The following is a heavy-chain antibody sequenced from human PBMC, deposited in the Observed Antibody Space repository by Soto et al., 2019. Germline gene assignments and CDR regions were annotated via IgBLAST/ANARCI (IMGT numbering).Heavy chain of an antibody. CDR3: AARLDYIVVVPAAIMPSYGMDV. Sequence: SETLSLTCTVSGGSISSSSYYWGWIRQPPGKGLEWIGSIYYSGSTYYNPSLKSRVTISVDTSKNQFSLKLSSVTAADTAVYYCAARLDYIVVVPAAIMPSYGMDVWGQGTTVTVSS. V-gene: IGHV4-39*01. CDR2: IYYSGST. D-gene: IGHD2-2*02. J-gene: IGHJ6*02. CDR1: GGSISSSSYY.